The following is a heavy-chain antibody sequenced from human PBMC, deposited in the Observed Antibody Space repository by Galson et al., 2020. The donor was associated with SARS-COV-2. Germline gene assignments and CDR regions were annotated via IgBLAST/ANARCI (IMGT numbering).Heavy chain of an antibody. CDR3: ARGYGSGSYYNAGY. V-gene: IGHV1-2*02. CDR2: INPNSGGT. CDR1: GYTFTGYY. Sequence: ASVKVSCQASGYTFTGYYMYWVRQAPGQGLEWMGWINPNSGGTNYAQKFQGRVTMTRDTSISTAYMELSRLRSDDTAVYYCARGYGSGSYYNAGYWGQGTLVTVSS. J-gene: IGHJ4*02. D-gene: IGHD3-10*01.